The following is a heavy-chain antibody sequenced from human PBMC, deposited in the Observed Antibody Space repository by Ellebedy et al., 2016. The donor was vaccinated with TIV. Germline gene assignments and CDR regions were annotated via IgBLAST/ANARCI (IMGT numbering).Heavy chain of an antibody. V-gene: IGHV3-30-3*02. D-gene: IGHD3-10*01. CDR2: ISYDGTIK. CDR3: AKPGSYEYYYYYYMDV. CDR1: GFTFSSYA. J-gene: IGHJ6*03. Sequence: GGSLRLSXAASGFTFSSYAMHWVRQAPGKGLDWVSVISYDGTIKYYSDSVKGRFTISRDNSKNTLYLQMNSLRAEDTAVYYCAKPGSYEYYYYYYMDVWGKGTTVTVSS.